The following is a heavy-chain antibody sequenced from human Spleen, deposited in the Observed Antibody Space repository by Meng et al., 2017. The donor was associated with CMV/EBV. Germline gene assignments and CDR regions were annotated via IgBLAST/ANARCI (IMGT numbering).Heavy chain of an antibody. J-gene: IGHJ4*02. CDR2: ISYDGSNK. CDR1: GFSFSSYA. V-gene: IGHV3-30*04. CDR3: ARDQGDCTNGVCYIRGNCDY. D-gene: IGHD2-8*01. Sequence: GGSLRLSCAASGFSFSSYAMHWVRQAPGKGLEWVAVISYDGSNKYYADSVKGRFTISRDSSKHTLYLQMNSLRAEDTAVYYCARDQGDCTNGVCYIRGNCDYWGQGTLVTVSS.